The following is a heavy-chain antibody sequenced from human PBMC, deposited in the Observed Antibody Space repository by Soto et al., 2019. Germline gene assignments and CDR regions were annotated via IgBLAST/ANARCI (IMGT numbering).Heavy chain of an antibody. V-gene: IGHV4-59*01. D-gene: IGHD3-22*01. CDR3: ARSYYYETTGYYPLDY. CDR1: GGSISNYY. CDR2: IYYTGST. J-gene: IGHJ4*02. Sequence: PSETLSLTCTVSGGSISNYYWSWIRQPPGKGLEWIGYIYYTGSTNYNPSLKSRVTISLDTSKNQFSLKLSSVTAADTAVFYCARSYYYETTGYYPLDYWGQGTLVTVSS.